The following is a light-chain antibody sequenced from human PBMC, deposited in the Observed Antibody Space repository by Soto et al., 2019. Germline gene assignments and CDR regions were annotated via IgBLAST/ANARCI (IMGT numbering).Light chain of an antibody. CDR1: SSDVGGYNY. CDR2: EVS. CDR3: SSYAGSNLWV. J-gene: IGLJ3*02. Sequence: QSALTQPPSASGSPGQSVTISCTGTSSDVGGYNYVSWYQQHPGKAPKLMIYEVSKRPSGVPDSFSGSKSGNTASLTVSGLQAEDEADYYCSSYAGSNLWVFGGGTKVTVL. V-gene: IGLV2-8*01.